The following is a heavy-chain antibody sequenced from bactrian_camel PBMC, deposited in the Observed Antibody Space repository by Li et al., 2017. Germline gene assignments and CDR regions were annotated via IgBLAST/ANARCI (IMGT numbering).Heavy chain of an antibody. CDR2: IRRDGITA. Sequence: VQLVESGGGLVQPGGSLRLSCTASGFTFTTYSMGWVRQASGKGPEWVSSIRRDGITAYYADSVKGRFAISRDNDKNTLYLQLNSLKTEDTAVYYCAIDAGIGGWGQRTQVTVS. J-gene: IGHJ4*01. V-gene: IGHV3S31*01. CDR1: GFTFTTYS. D-gene: IGHD2*01. CDR3: AIDAGIGG.